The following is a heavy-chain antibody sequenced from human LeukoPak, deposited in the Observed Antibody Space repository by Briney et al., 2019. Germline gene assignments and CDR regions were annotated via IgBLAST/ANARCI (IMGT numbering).Heavy chain of an antibody. CDR1: GYTFTSYG. Sequence: ASVKVSCKASGYTFTSYGVSWVRQAPGQGLEWMGWISGYNGNTNYAQKLQGRVTTTTDTSTSTAYMELRSLRSDDTAVYYCARDTHRTSDAFDIWGQGTMVTVSS. CDR2: ISGYNGNT. J-gene: IGHJ3*02. CDR3: ARDTHRTSDAFDI. V-gene: IGHV1-18*01.